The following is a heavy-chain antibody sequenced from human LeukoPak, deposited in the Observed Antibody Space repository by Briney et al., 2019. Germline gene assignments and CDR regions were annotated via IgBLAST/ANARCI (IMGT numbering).Heavy chain of an antibody. CDR2: IYYSGST. Sequence: SEILSLTCTVSGGSISSSSYYWGWIRQPPGKGLEWIGSIYYSGSTYYNPSLKSRVTISVDTSKNQFSLKLSSVTAADTAVYYCARGGRYGDYDYYYMDVWGKGTTVTVSS. D-gene: IGHD4-17*01. J-gene: IGHJ6*03. CDR3: ARGGRYGDYDYYYMDV. V-gene: IGHV4-39*07. CDR1: GGSISSSSYY.